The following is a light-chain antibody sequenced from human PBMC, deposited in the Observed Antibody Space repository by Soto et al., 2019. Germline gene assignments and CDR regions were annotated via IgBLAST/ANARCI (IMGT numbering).Light chain of an antibody. Sequence: EIVLTQSPGTLSLSPGERATLSCRASQSVSSSYLAWYQQKPGQAPRLLIYGASSRATGIPDRFSGSGSGTDFTRTISSLEPEEFAVYYCHQYGSSPYTFGQGTKLEIK. CDR3: HQYGSSPYT. J-gene: IGKJ2*01. CDR2: GAS. CDR1: QSVSSSY. V-gene: IGKV3-20*01.